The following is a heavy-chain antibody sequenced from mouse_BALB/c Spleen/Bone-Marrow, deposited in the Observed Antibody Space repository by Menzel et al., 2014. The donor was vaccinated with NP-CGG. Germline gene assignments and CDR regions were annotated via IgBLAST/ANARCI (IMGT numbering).Heavy chain of an antibody. Sequence: EVKLQESGPGLVKPPQTVSLTCTVTGISITTGNYRWSWIRQFPGNKLEWIGYIYYSGTITYNPSLTSRTTITRDTSKNQFFLEMNSLTAEDTAPYYCARELYYFDYWGQGTTLTVSS. V-gene: IGHV3-5*02. CDR2: IYYSGTI. J-gene: IGHJ2*01. CDR1: GISITTGNYR. CDR3: ARELYYFDY.